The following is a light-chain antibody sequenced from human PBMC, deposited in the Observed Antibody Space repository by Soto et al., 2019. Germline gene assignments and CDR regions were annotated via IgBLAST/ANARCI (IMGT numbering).Light chain of an antibody. CDR2: AAS. CDR1: QSIRTY. J-gene: IGKJ1*01. CDR3: QQSYSTMAT. Sequence: DFQMTQSPSSLSASIGDRVTITCRASQSIRTYLNWYQQKPGKAPQLLIYAASRLQSGVPSRFSGSGSGTDFTLTISSLQPEDFATYYCQQSYSTMATFSQGTKVDIK. V-gene: IGKV1-39*01.